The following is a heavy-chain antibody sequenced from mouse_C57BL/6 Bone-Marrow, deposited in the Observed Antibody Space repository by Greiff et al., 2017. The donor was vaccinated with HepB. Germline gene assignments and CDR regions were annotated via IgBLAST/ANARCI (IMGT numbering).Heavy chain of an antibody. CDR1: GFTFSSYG. V-gene: IGHV5-6*01. Sequence: EVQLVESGGDLVKPGGSLKLSCAASGFTFSSYGMPWVRQTPDKRLEWVATISSGGSYTYYPDSVKGRFTISRDNAKNTLYLQMSSLKSEDTAMYYCARQAFFDYWGRGTTLTVSA. CDR2: ISSGGSYT. J-gene: IGHJ2*01. CDR3: ARQAFFDY.